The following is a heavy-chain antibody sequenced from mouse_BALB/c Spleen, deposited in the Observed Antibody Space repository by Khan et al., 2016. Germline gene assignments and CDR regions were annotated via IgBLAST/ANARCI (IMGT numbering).Heavy chain of an antibody. CDR2: IWTGGGT. D-gene: IGHD1-1*02. CDR1: GFSLPSYD. V-gene: IGHV2-9-2*01. J-gene: IGHJ3*01. CDR3: VRDIYGWFAY. Sequence: QMQLEESGPGLVAPSQSLSITCTVSGFSLPSYDISWIRQPPGKGLEWLGVIWTGGGTNYNSAFMSRLSISKDNSKSQVFLKMNAPQTDDTAIYYCVRDIYGWFAYWSQGTLVTVSA.